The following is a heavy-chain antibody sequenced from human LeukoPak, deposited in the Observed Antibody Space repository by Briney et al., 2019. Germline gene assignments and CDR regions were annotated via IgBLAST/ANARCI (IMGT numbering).Heavy chain of an antibody. V-gene: IGHV1-8*01. D-gene: IGHD3-9*01. CDR2: MNPNSGNT. CDR1: GYTFTSYD. J-gene: IGHJ5*02. Sequence: ASVKVSCKASGYTFTSYDINWVRQATGQGLEWMGWMNPNSGNTGYAQKFQGRVTMTRNTSISTAYMELSSLRSEDTAVYYCAGGLDWLLPQTWFDPWGQGTLVTVSS. CDR3: AGGLDWLLPQTWFDP.